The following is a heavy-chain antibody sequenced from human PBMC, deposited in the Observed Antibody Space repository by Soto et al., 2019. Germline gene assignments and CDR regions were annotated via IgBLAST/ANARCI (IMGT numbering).Heavy chain of an antibody. CDR2: IYYSRGT. CDR3: AKGVRGVPNWFDP. Sequence: QVELQESGPGLVRPSQTLSLRCTVSGGSISNSANHWSWIRQHPGEGLEWIGYIYYSRGTYYSPSLKGRVTMSIDASKNQFSLKLSSVTAADTAVYYCAKGVRGVPNWFDPWGQGTLVTVSS. CDR1: GGSISNSANH. V-gene: IGHV4-31*03. D-gene: IGHD3-10*01. J-gene: IGHJ5*02.